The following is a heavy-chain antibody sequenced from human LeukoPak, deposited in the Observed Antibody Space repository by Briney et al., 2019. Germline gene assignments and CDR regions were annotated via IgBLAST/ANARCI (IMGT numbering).Heavy chain of an antibody. CDR3: ARGKYSSSPRLRGMDV. J-gene: IGHJ6*02. Sequence: GASVKVSCKASGYTFTSYGISWVRQAPGQGLERMGWISAYNGNTNYAQKLQGRVTMTTDTSTSTAYMELRSLRSDDTAVYYYARGKYSSSPRLRGMDVWGQGTTVTVSS. CDR2: ISAYNGNT. CDR1: GYTFTSYG. V-gene: IGHV1-18*01. D-gene: IGHD6-13*01.